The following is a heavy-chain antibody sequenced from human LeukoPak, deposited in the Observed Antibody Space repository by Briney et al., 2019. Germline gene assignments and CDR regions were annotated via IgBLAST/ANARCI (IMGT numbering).Heavy chain of an antibody. CDR2: IYPGDSDT. J-gene: IGHJ5*02. V-gene: IGHV5-51*01. Sequence: GESLKISCKGSGYNFTIYWIGWVRQMPGKGLEWMGIIYPGDSDTRYSPSFQGQVTISADKSISTAYLQWSSLKASDTAMYYCAIFDFLFGEVDNWFDPWGQGTQVTVS. CDR1: GYNFTIYW. CDR3: AIFDFLFGEVDNWFDP. D-gene: IGHD3-16*01.